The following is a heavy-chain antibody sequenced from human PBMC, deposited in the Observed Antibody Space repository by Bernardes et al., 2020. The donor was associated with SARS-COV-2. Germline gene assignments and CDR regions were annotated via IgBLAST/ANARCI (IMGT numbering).Heavy chain of an antibody. D-gene: IGHD3-3*01. Sequence: SETLSLTCTVSGGSISSCGYYWSWIRQHPGKGLEWIGYIYYSGSTYYNPSLKRRVTISVDTSKNQFSLKLSYVTDADTAVYYCARDLYYDFWSGPYGMDVWGQGTTVTVSS. CDR2: IYYSGST. CDR1: GGSISSCGYY. V-gene: IGHV4-31*03. J-gene: IGHJ6*02. CDR3: ARDLYYDFWSGPYGMDV.